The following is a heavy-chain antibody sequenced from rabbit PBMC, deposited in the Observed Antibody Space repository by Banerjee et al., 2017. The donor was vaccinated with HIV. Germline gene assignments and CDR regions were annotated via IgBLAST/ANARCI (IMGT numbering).Heavy chain of an antibody. V-gene: IGHV1S8*01. Sequence: ASWVNGRFTSSSDNAQNTVDLQMNSLTAADTATYFCARVYDDYGDLDLWGPGTLVTVS. J-gene: IGHJ4*01. D-gene: IGHD2-1*01. CDR3: ARVYDDYGDLDL.